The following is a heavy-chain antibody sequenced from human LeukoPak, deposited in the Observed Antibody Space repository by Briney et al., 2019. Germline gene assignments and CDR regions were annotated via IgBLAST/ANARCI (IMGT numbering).Heavy chain of an antibody. CDR2: IYTGDTT. D-gene: IGHD3-10*01. Sequence: GGSLRLSCVASGFTVSSSFFTWVRQAPGKGLEWVSFIYTGDTTYYADSVKGRFTISRDNSKNTLYLQMNSLRAEDTAVYYCARDGGSVSLTDYHYYYGMDVWGQGTTVTVSS. CDR1: GFTVSSSF. J-gene: IGHJ6*02. V-gene: IGHV3-53*01. CDR3: ARDGGSVSLTDYHYYYGMDV.